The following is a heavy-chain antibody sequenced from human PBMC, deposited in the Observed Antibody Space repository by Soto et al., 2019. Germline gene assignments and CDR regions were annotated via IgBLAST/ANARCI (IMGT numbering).Heavy chain of an antibody. V-gene: IGHV1-69*06. Sequence: APVKVSCKASGGTFSSYAISWVRQAPGQGLEWMGGIIPIFGTANYAQKFQGRVTITADKSTSTAYMELSSLRSEDTAVYYCATRINYYDSSIFDYWGQGTLVTVSS. J-gene: IGHJ4*02. CDR3: ATRINYYDSSIFDY. CDR2: IIPIFGTA. D-gene: IGHD3-22*01. CDR1: GGTFSSYA.